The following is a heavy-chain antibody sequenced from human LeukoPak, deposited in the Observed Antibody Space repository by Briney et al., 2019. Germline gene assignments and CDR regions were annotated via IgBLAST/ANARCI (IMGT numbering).Heavy chain of an antibody. CDR2: ISSGSSAI. CDR1: GLTFSAYS. Sequence: GGSLRLSCAASGLTFSAYSMNWVRQAPGRGLEWVSYISSGSSAIYYADSVKGRFTISRDNAKNSLFLHMNSLRDDDTAVYYCARAGYSGTYYGDYWGQGTLVTVSS. J-gene: IGHJ4*02. CDR3: ARAGYSGTYYGDY. V-gene: IGHV3-48*02. D-gene: IGHD1-26*01.